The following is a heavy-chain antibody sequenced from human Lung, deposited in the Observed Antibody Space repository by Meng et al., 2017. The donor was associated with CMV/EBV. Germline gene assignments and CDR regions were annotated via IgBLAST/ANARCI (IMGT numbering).Heavy chain of an antibody. CDR2: IHYSGSS. D-gene: IGHD1-26*01. CDR3: ARGHTNSGSFVGYYALAV. V-gene: IGHV4-59*01. CDR1: GASISSYY. J-gene: IGHJ6*02. Sequence: SETLSLXXTVSGASISSYYWSWIRQPPGRGLEWIGNIHYSGSSNYNPSLKGRVTMSVATSEDQFSLRLNSVTAADTAVYYCARGHTNSGSFVGYYALAVWGQGATVTVSS.